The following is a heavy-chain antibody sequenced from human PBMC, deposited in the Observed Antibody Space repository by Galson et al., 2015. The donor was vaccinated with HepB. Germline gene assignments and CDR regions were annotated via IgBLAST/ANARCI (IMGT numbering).Heavy chain of an antibody. V-gene: IGHV1-69*04. Sequence: SVKVSCKAFGYIFSNYGIAWVRQAPGQGLEWMGRIIPILGIANYAQKFQGRVTITADKSTSTAYMGLSSLRSEDTAVYYCARTGYCSGGSCYLSAHYYYYYGMDVWGQGTTVTVSS. CDR2: IIPILGIA. J-gene: IGHJ6*02. CDR3: ARTGYCSGGSCYLSAHYYYYYGMDV. D-gene: IGHD2-15*01. CDR1: GYIFSNYG.